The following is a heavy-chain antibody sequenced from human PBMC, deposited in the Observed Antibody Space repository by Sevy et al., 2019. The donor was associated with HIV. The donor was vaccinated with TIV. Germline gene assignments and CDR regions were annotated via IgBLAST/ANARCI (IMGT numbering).Heavy chain of an antibody. V-gene: IGHV3-30*02. D-gene: IGHD3-3*01. CDR2: IRYDGSYE. J-gene: IGHJ6*02. CDR3: AKEKAKVLGGVIGGMDV. Sequence: GGSLRLSCAGSGFPFSSVGMHWVRQAPGKGLEWVAFIRYDGSYEYYGDSVTGRLTISRDNSNNTVYFQMNSLRVADTAVYYCAKEKAKVLGGVIGGMDVWGQGTTVTVSS. CDR1: GFPFSSVG.